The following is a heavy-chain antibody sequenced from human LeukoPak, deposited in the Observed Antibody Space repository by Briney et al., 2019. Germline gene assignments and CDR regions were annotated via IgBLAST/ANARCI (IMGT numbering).Heavy chain of an antibody. Sequence: GGSLRLSCAASGFTFSSYGMHWVRQAPGKGLEWVAFIRYDGSNKYYADSVKGRFTISKDNSKNTLYLQMNSLRAEGTAVYYCAKIGGYYGGNMGSIDYWGQGTLVTVSS. V-gene: IGHV3-30*02. CDR1: GFTFSSYG. D-gene: IGHD4-23*01. CDR3: AKIGGYYGGNMGSIDY. CDR2: IRYDGSNK. J-gene: IGHJ4*02.